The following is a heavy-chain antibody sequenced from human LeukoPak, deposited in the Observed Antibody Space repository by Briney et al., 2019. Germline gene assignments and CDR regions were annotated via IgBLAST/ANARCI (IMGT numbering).Heavy chain of an antibody. CDR2: IIPIFGTA. J-gene: IGHJ3*02. CDR1: GGTFSSYA. CDR3: ARGTPKWELLPDAFDI. V-gene: IGHV1-69*05. D-gene: IGHD1-26*01. Sequence: GASVKVSCKASGGTFSSYAISWVRQAPGQGLEWMGGIIPIFGTANYAQKFQGRVTITTDESTSTAYMELSSLRSEDTAVYYCARGTPKWELLPDAFDIWGQGTMVTVSS.